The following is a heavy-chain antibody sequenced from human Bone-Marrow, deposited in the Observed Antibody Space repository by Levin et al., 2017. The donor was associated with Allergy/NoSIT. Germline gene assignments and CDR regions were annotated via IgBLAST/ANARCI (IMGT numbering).Heavy chain of an antibody. CDR1: GGSISSYY. J-gene: IGHJ2*01. D-gene: IGHD2-15*01. Sequence: SETLSLTCTVSGGSISSYYWSWIRQPPGKGLEWIGYIYYSGSTNYNPSLKSRVTISVDTSKNQFSLKLSSVTAADTAVYYCARSARLYCSGGSCYFPYWYFDLWGRGTLVTVSS. CDR3: ARSARLYCSGGSCYFPYWYFDL. V-gene: IGHV4-59*01. CDR2: IYYSGST.